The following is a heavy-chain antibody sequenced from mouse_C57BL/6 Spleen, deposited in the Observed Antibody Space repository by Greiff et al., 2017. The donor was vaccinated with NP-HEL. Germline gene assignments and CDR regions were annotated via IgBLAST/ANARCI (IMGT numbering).Heavy chain of an antibody. Sequence: QVQLKQSGAELVRPGASVTLSCKASGYTFTDYEMHWVKQTPVHGLEWIGALDPETGGTAYNQKFKGKAILTADKSSSTAYMELRSLTSEDSAVYYCTRVGYGNYAMDYWGQGTSVTVSS. CDR2: LDPETGGT. CDR3: TRVGYGNYAMDY. D-gene: IGHD2-10*02. V-gene: IGHV1-15*01. CDR1: GYTFTDYE. J-gene: IGHJ4*01.